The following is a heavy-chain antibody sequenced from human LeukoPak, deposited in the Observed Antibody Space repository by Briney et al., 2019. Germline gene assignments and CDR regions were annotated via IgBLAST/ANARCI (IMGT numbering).Heavy chain of an antibody. V-gene: IGHV4-38-2*01. Sequence: SETLSLTCAVSGYSISSGYYCGWIRQPPGKGLEWIGSIYHSGSTYYNPSLKSRVTISVDTSKNQLSLKLSSVTAADTAVYYCARTRYRGGDCSKPYYYYYMDVWGKGTTVTVSS. CDR3: ARTRYRGGDCSKPYYYYYMDV. D-gene: IGHD2-21*02. CDR1: GYSISSGYY. J-gene: IGHJ6*03. CDR2: IYHSGST.